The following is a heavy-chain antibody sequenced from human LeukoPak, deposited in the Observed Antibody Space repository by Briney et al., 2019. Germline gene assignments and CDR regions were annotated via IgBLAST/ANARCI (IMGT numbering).Heavy chain of an antibody. J-gene: IGHJ4*02. CDR2: INERATII. Sequence: GGSLRLSCAASGFTFSNYWMHWVRQAPGKGLEWVSRINERATIISYADSVKGRFTISRENARNTLYLQMDSLTAEDTAVYYCVRDLILVWTPGDDFDHWGQGTLVTVSS. CDR1: GFTFSNYW. V-gene: IGHV3-74*01. CDR3: VRDLILVWTPGDDFDH. D-gene: IGHD3-16*01.